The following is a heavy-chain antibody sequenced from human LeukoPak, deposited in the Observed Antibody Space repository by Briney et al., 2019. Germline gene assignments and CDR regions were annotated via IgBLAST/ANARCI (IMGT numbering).Heavy chain of an antibody. J-gene: IGHJ4*02. CDR3: AKAWYYYDSSGYRYYFDY. CDR1: GFTFSSYA. D-gene: IGHD3-22*01. CDR2: ISGSGGST. V-gene: IGHV3-23*01. Sequence: PGGSLRLSCAASGFTFSSYAMSWVRQAPGKGLEWVSAISGSGGSTYYADSVKGRFTISRDNSKNTLYLQMNSLRAEDTAVYYCAKAWYYYDSSGYRYYFDYWGQGTLVTASS.